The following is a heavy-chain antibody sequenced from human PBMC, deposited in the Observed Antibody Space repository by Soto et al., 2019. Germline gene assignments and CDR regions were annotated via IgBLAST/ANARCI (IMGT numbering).Heavy chain of an antibody. V-gene: IGHV6-1*01. CDR2: TYFRSKWYN. CDR3: VRTASQGAVAPHWFDR. Sequence: SQTLSLTCAISGDSVSSNTASWNWIRQSPSRGLEWLGRTYFRSKWYNDYAVSVKSRIIINPDTSKNQFSLKLTSVTAAETAVYYCVRTASQGAVAPHWFDRWGQGTQVTVSS. CDR1: GDSVSSNTAS. D-gene: IGHD2-21*02. J-gene: IGHJ5*02.